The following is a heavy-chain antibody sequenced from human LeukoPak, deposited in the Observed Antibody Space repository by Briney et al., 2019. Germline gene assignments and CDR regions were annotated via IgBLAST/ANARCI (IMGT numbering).Heavy chain of an antibody. CDR1: GFTFSSYS. CDR3: AKDGLAYTTKYYYYMDV. D-gene: IGHD2-21*01. J-gene: IGHJ6*03. V-gene: IGHV3-21*01. Sequence: GGSLRLSCAASGFTFSSYSMNWVRQAPGKGLEWVSSISSSSSYIYYADSVKGRFTISRDNAKNSLYLQMNSLRAEDTAVYYCAKDGLAYTTKYYYYMDVWGKGTTVTVSS. CDR2: ISSSSSYI.